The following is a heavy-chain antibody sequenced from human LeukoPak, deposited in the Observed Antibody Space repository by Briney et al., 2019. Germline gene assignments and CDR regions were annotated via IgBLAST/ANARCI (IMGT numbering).Heavy chain of an antibody. CDR3: ARRKDGFPYFDY. J-gene: IGHJ4*02. CDR1: GGSISSGNYY. CDR2: IHTSGST. V-gene: IGHV4-61*02. Sequence: SETLSLTCTVSGGSISSGNYYWSWIRQPAGKGLEGIGRIHTSGSTNYNPSLKSRVTISVDTSTNQFSLKLSSVTAADTAVYYCARRKDGFPYFDYWGQGTLVTVSS. D-gene: IGHD5-24*01.